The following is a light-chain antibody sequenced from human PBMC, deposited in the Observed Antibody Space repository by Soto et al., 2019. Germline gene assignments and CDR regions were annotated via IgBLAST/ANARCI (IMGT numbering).Light chain of an antibody. V-gene: IGLV2-14*01. CDR2: DVT. CDR3: CAYTTSSPLYV. J-gene: IGLJ1*01. Sequence: QSVLTQPASVSGSPGQSITISCTGTSSDVGGRNYVSWYQQHPDKAPKLMIYDVTNRPSGVSNRFSGSKSGNTASLTISGLQAEDEADYYCCAYTTSSPLYVFGTGTKVTVL. CDR1: SSDVGGRNY.